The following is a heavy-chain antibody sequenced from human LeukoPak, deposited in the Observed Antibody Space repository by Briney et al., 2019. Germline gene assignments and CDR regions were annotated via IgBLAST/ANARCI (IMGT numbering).Heavy chain of an antibody. CDR1: GFTLTNYW. Sequence: PGGSLRLSCAASGFTLTNYWMGWVRQAPGKGLEWVANIRPEGSDKYYVDSVKGRFTISRDNAQNSLYLQMNSLRAEDSGVYYCWTWGIVAALDRWGQGTLVTVSS. V-gene: IGHV3-7*01. CDR3: WTWGIVAALDR. J-gene: IGHJ5*02. CDR2: IRPEGSDK. D-gene: IGHD5-12*01.